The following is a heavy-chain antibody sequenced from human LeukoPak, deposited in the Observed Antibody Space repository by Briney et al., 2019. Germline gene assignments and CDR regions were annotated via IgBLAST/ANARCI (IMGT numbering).Heavy chain of an antibody. CDR1: VGSISTSNYY. J-gene: IGHJ4*02. CDR2: IFYSGST. CDR3: ARTITVAGKYYFDY. V-gene: IGHV4-39*01. D-gene: IGHD6-19*01. Sequence: SGTLSLTCTVSVGSISTSNYYWGWLRQPPGKGLEWIGNIFYSGSTYYSPSLGRRVTISLDMSRHQLSLNVHSVTRGHTAVFLCARTITVAGKYYFDYWGQGTLVTVSS.